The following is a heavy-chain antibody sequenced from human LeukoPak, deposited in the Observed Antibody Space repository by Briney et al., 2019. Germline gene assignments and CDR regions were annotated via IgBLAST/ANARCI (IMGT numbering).Heavy chain of an antibody. V-gene: IGHV4-59*01. CDR2: IYYSGST. Sequence: SETLSLTCTVSGGSISSYYWSWIRQPPGKGLEWIGYIYYSGSTNYNPSLKSRVTISVDTSKNQFSLKLSSVTAADTAVYYGARDRRYSSGWYGIDYWGQGTLVTVSS. J-gene: IGHJ4*02. CDR1: GGSISSYY. CDR3: ARDRRYSSGWYGIDY. D-gene: IGHD6-19*01.